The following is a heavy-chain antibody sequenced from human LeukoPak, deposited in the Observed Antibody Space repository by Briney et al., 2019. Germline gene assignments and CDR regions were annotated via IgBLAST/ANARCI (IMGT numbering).Heavy chain of an antibody. J-gene: IGHJ6*02. CDR1: GFTFDDYA. Sequence: GGSLRLSCAASGFTFDDYAMHWVRQAPGKGLEWVSGISWNSGSIGYADSVKGRFTISRDNAKNSPYLQMNSLRAEDTALYYCAKDHRDFWSGSCMDVWGQGTTVTVSS. CDR3: AKDHRDFWSGSCMDV. V-gene: IGHV3-9*01. CDR2: ISWNSGSI. D-gene: IGHD3-3*01.